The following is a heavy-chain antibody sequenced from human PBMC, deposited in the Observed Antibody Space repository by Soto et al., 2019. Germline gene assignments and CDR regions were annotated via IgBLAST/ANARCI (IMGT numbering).Heavy chain of an antibody. CDR1: GGSISSSNW. CDR2: IYHSGST. D-gene: IGHD6-19*01. Sequence: SETLSLTCAVSGGSISSSNWWSWVRQPPGKGLEWIGEIYHSGSTNYNPSLKSRVTISVDKSKNQFSLKLSSVTAADTAVYYCARPAVAGANWFDPWGQGTLVTVSS. J-gene: IGHJ5*02. V-gene: IGHV4-4*02. CDR3: ARPAVAGANWFDP.